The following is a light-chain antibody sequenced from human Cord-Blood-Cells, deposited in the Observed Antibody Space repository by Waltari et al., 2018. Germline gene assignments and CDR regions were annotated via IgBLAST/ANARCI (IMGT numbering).Light chain of an antibody. Sequence: QSALTQPPSASGSPGQSVTISCTGTSSDVGGYNYVSWYQQHPGKAPKLMIYAVSKRPSGVPYCFSGSKSGDTAYLTVSGLQAEDEADYYCSSYAGSNNLVFGGGTKLTVL. CDR2: AVS. CDR3: SSYAGSNNLV. CDR1: SSDVGGYNY. J-gene: IGLJ3*02. V-gene: IGLV2-8*01.